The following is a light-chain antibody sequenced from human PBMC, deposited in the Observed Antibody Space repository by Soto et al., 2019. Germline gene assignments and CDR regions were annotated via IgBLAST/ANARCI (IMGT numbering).Light chain of an antibody. J-gene: IGLJ1*01. V-gene: IGLV2-14*01. CDR2: EVT. Sequence: QSVLTQPASVSGSPGQSIAISCTGSSSDIGIYKYVSWYQQHPGKVPKLIIYEVTNRPSGVSNRFSGSKSGNTASLTISGLQAEDEAYYYCSSYTTSSTRVFGPGTKVTVL. CDR3: SSYTTSSTRV. CDR1: SSDIGIYKY.